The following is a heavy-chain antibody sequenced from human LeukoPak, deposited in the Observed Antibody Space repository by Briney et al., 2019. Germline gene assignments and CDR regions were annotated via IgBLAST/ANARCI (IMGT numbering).Heavy chain of an antibody. Sequence: GGSLRLSCAASGFTFRIYAMSWVRQAPGRGLEWVSTISGSGESTYYADSVKGRFTFSRDNSKNTLYLQMNSLKTADTAVYYCAREGYYYGSRTWYFDLWGRGTLVTVSS. CDR2: ISGSGEST. CDR1: GFTFRIYA. CDR3: AREGYYYGSRTWYFDL. V-gene: IGHV3-23*01. J-gene: IGHJ2*01. D-gene: IGHD3-10*01.